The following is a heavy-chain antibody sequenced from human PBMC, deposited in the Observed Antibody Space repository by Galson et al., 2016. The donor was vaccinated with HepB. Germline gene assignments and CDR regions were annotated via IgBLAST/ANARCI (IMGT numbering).Heavy chain of an antibody. J-gene: IGHJ1*01. V-gene: IGHV3-30*18. CDR2: ISYDASKK. D-gene: IGHD3-10*01. Sequence: SLRLSCAASGFTFDSYGMHWVRQAPGKGLEWVAVISYDASKKHYADSVKGRFTISRDKSKNTLYLQMNSLRAEDTAVYYCAKSPLMFFGELLGYFQHWGQGTLVTVSS. CDR1: GFTFDSYG. CDR3: AKSPLMFFGELLGYFQH.